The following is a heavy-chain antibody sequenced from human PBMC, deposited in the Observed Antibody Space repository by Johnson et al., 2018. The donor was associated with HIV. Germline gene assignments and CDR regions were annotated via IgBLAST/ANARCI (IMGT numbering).Heavy chain of an antibody. D-gene: IGHD2-2*01. CDR1: GFIFSSYV. CDR3: ARVGGGVVVVPTAIGAFDI. J-gene: IGHJ3*02. Sequence: QVQLVESGGGVVQPGRSLRLSCVASGFIFSSYVMHWVRQAPGKGLEWVAVISYDGSNTYYGDSVKGRFTISRDNSKNTLYLQMNSLRAEDTAVYYCARVGGGVVVVPTAIGAFDIWGQGTMVTVSS. V-gene: IGHV3-30*03. CDR2: ISYDGSNT.